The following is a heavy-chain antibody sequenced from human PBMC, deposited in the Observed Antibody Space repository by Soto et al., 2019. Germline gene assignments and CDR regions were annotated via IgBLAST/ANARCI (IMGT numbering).Heavy chain of an antibody. CDR1: GGTFSSYA. CDR3: ARDSRQWPPARAFDI. J-gene: IGHJ3*02. Sequence: GASVKVSCKASGGTFSSYAISWVRQAPGQGLEWMGGIIPIFGTANYAQKFQGRVTITADESTSTAYMELSSPRSEDTAVYYCARDSRQWPPARAFDIWGQGTMVTVSS. V-gene: IGHV1-69*13. D-gene: IGHD6-19*01. CDR2: IIPIFGTA.